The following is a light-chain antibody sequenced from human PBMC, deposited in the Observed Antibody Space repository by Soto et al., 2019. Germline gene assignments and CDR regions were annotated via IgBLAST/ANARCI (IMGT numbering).Light chain of an antibody. CDR1: QDVSFW. J-gene: IGKJ4*01. V-gene: IGKV1D-12*01. CDR3: QQSNTFVT. Sequence: DIHMTQSPSSVSASLGDRVTITFRASQDVSFWLAWYQQKPGQAPKLLVYTATTLQSGVPSRFSGSGSGTHFTLTINGLQPEDFATYYCQQSNTFVTFGGGTKVDIK. CDR2: TAT.